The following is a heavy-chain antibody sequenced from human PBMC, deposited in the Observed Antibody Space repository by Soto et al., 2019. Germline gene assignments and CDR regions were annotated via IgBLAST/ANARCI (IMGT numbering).Heavy chain of an antibody. CDR2: IYYSGST. CDR1: GGSISSGGYY. J-gene: IGHJ6*02. D-gene: IGHD3-10*01. CDR3: ARWGVDYYYYGMDV. Sequence: QVQLQESGPGLVKPSQTLSLTCTVSGGSISSGGYYWSWIRQHPGTGLEWIGYIYYSGSTYYNPSIKSRVTISVDTSKNQFSLKLSSVTAADTAVYYCARWGVDYYYYGMDVWGQGTTVTVSS. V-gene: IGHV4-31*03.